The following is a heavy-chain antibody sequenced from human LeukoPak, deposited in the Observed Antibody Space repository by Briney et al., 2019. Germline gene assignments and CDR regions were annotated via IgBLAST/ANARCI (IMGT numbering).Heavy chain of an antibody. Sequence: SETLSLTCAVYGGSFSGYYWSWIRQPPGKGLEWIGYIYYSGSTNYNPSLKSRVTISVDTSKNQFSLKLSSVTAADTAVYYCARETLGGSYSVWGQGTLVTVSS. CDR1: GGSFSGYY. J-gene: IGHJ4*02. D-gene: IGHD1-26*01. CDR2: IYYSGST. CDR3: ARETLGGSYSV. V-gene: IGHV4-59*01.